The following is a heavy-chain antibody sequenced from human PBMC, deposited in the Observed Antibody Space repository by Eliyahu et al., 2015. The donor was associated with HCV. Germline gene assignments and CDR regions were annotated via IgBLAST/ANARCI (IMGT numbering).Heavy chain of an antibody. V-gene: IGHV4-34*01. CDR3: ARGPPGYSYGSGSYIDY. J-gene: IGHJ4*02. D-gene: IGHD3-10*01. CDR1: GGXFXGYY. CDR2: INHSGST. Sequence: QVQLQXWGAGLLKPSEXLSLTCAVYGGXFXGYYWSWIXQPPGKGPEWIGEINHSGSTNYNPSLKSRVTISVDTSKNQFSLKLSSVTAADTAVYYCARGPPGYSYGSGSYIDYWGQGTLVTVSS.